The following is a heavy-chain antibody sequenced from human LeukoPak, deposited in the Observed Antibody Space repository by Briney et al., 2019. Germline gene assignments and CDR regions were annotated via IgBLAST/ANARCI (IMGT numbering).Heavy chain of an antibody. CDR1: GYTFTSYG. CDR2: ISAYNGNT. CDR3: ARDQFGGYCSSTSCYNSQPLFDP. Sequence: ASVKVSCKASGYTFTSYGISWVRQAPGQGLEWMGWISAYNGNTNYAQKLQGRVTMNTDTSTSTAYMELRSLRSDDTAVYYCARDQFGGYCSSTSCYNSQPLFDPWGQGTLVTVSS. D-gene: IGHD2-2*02. V-gene: IGHV1-18*01. J-gene: IGHJ5*02.